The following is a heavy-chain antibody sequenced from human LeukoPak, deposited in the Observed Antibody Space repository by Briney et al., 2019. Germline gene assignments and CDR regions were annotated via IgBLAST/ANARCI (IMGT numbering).Heavy chain of an antibody. CDR3: ANDLDYCTATSCPDY. CDR2: INPNSGGT. J-gene: IGHJ4*02. CDR1: GYTFTGYY. V-gene: IGHV1-2*02. D-gene: IGHD2-2*01. Sequence: ASVKVSCKASGYTFTGYYMHWVRQAPGQGLEWMGWINPNSGGTNYAQKFQGRVTMTRDTSISTAYMELSRLRSDDTAVYYCANDLDYCTATSCPDYWGQGTLVTVSS.